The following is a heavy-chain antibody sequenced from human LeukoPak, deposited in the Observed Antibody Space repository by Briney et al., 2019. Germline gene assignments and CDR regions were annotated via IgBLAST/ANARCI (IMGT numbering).Heavy chain of an antibody. CDR2: IYSGGST. CDR1: AFSVRSNY. V-gene: IGHV3-53*01. D-gene: IGHD2-15*01. CDR3: AGGVAAIDY. Sequence: GGSLRLSCAASAFSVRSNYMSWVRQAPGKGLEWVSVIYSGGSTYYADSVKGRFTIFRDNSKNTLYLQMNSLRAEDTAVYYCAGGVAAIDYWGQGTLVTVSS. J-gene: IGHJ4*02.